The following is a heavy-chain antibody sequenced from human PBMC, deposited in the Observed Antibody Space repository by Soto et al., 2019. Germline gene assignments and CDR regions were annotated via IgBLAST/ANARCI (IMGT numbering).Heavy chain of an antibody. CDR3: ARDHLILPAHDFFYGSDV. CDR1: GFTFIMYS. CDR2: IPQDGVDG. V-gene: IGHV3-7*03. D-gene: IGHD2-21*02. Sequence: GGSLRLSCEVSGFTFIMYSMSWVRQSPGKGLEWVAKIPQDGVDGHYADSVKGRCTISRDNGKNSLYLQLNNLRAEDAAVYYCARDHLILPAHDFFYGSDVWGRGATVTVSS. J-gene: IGHJ6*02.